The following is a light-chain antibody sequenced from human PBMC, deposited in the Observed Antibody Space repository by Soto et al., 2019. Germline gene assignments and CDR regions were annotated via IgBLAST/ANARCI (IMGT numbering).Light chain of an antibody. CDR2: EVT. V-gene: IGLV2-14*01. J-gene: IGLJ3*02. CDR3: SSFTNSILV. CDR1: TSDVGSHNF. Sequence: QSALTQPASVSGSPGQSITISCTGTTSDVGSHNFVSWYQQLPGKAPKLLIYEVTNRLSGTSNRFSGSKSGNTASLTISGLQAEDEADYYCSSFTNSILVFGGGTKLTVL.